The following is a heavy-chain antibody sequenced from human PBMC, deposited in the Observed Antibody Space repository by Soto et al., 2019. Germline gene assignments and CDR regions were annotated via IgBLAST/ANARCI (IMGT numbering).Heavy chain of an antibody. CDR1: GGSIRDTIYY. J-gene: IGHJ4*02. CDR3: ARHTRAVAAPLAY. V-gene: IGHV4-39*01. Sequence: SETLSLTCTVSGGSIRDTIYYWGWIRQPPGKGLEWIGSIHYSGSTHYNPSLKSRVTISVDPSKSQFSLNLTSVTPADTSVYYCARHTRAVAAPLAYWGQGTVVTVSS. D-gene: IGHD6-19*01. CDR2: IHYSGST.